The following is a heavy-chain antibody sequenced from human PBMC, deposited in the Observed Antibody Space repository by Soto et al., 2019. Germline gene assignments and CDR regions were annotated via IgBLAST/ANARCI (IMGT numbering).Heavy chain of an antibody. Sequence: QVQLVESGGGVVQPGRSLRLSCAASGFTFSSYAMHWVRQAPGKGLEWVAVISYDGSNKYYADSVKGRFTISRDNSKNTLYLQMNSLRAEDTAVYYCARQEGRHFDYWGQGTLVTVSS. CDR2: ISYDGSNK. CDR1: GFTFSSYA. CDR3: ARQEGRHFDY. J-gene: IGHJ4*02. V-gene: IGHV3-30-3*01.